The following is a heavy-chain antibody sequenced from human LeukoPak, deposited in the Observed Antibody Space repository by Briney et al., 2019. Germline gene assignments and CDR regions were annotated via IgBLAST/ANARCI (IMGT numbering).Heavy chain of an antibody. J-gene: IGHJ4*01. CDR1: GFTFSNSA. Sequence: GRSLRLSCAASGFTFSNSAMSWARQAPGKGLEWVSTLSGSGITTYYADSVKGRFTISRDNSKNTLYLQMNSLRAEDTAVYYCAKGIYSSGWSYFDYWGHGTLVTVSS. CDR3: AKGIYSSGWSYFDY. CDR2: LSGSGITT. D-gene: IGHD6-19*01. V-gene: IGHV3-23*01.